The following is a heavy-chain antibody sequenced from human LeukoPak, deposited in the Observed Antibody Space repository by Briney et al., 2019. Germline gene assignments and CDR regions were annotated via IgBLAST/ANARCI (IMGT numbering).Heavy chain of an antibody. D-gene: IGHD6-13*01. J-gene: IGHJ5*02. CDR2: IYSSGTT. CDR1: GGPINNYY. V-gene: IGHV4-59*08. Sequence: SETLSLTCTVSGGPINNYYWSWIRQPPGKGLEWIGYIYSSGTTNYNPSLKSRVTISVDTSKNQFSLKLSSVTAADTAVYYCARHGGGNSWYRGKSWFDPWGQGTLVTVSS. CDR3: ARHGGGNSWYRGKSWFDP.